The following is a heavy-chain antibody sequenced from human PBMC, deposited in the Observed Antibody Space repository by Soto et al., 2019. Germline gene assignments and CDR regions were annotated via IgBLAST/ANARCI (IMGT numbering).Heavy chain of an antibody. V-gene: IGHV3-30*18. CDR1: GFTFSSYG. D-gene: IGHD1-26*01. Sequence: QVQLVESGGGVVQPGRSLRLSCAASGFTFSSYGMHWVRQAPGKGLEWVAVISYDGSNKYYADSVKGRFTISRDNSKNTLYLQMNSLRAEDTAVYYCAKNARHSGYGMDVWGKGTTVTVSS. CDR2: ISYDGSNK. J-gene: IGHJ6*04. CDR3: AKNARHSGYGMDV.